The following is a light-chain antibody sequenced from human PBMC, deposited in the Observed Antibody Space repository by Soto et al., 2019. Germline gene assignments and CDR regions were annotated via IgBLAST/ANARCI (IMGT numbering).Light chain of an antibody. V-gene: IGLV1-44*01. J-gene: IGLJ3*02. CDR1: NSNIGRNA. Sequence: QSVLTQPPSASGTPGQRVTISCSGSNSNIGRNAVNWYQQLPGTAPRLLISSDNRRPSGVPDRFSASKSGTSASLAISGLQSEDEADYYCAAWDDSLIGIWVFGGGTKLTVL. CDR3: AAWDDSLIGIWV. CDR2: SDN.